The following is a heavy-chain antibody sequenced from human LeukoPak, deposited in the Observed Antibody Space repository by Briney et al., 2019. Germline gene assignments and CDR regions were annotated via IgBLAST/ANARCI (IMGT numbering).Heavy chain of an antibody. CDR2: IKQDGSEK. J-gene: IGHJ4*02. D-gene: IGHD6-19*01. CDR1: GFTFSSYW. Sequence: PGGSLRLSCAASGFTFSSYWMSWVRQAPGKGLEWVANIKQDGSEKYYVDSVKGRFTISRDNAKNSLYLQMNSLRAEDTAVYYCASLHYSSGWYAFYYFDYWGQGTLDTVSS. CDR3: ASLHYSSGWYAFYYFDY. V-gene: IGHV3-7*03.